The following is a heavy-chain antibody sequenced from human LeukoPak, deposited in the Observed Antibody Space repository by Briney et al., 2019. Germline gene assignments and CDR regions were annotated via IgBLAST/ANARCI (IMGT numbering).Heavy chain of an antibody. CDR2: IYSGGST. J-gene: IGHJ6*03. Sequence: GGSLRLSCAASEFSVGSNYMTWVRQAPGKGLEWVSLIYSGGSTYYADSVKGRFTISRDNSKNTLYLQMNSLRAEDTAVYYCARGDFDWPNMDNYYYYYMDVWGKGTTVTVSS. CDR1: EFSVGSNY. D-gene: IGHD3-9*01. CDR3: ARGDFDWPNMDNYYYYYMDV. V-gene: IGHV3-66*01.